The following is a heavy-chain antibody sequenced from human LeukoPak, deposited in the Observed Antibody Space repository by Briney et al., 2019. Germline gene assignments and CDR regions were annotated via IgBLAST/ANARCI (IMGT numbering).Heavy chain of an antibody. CDR1: GFTVTSNY. Sequence: PGGSLRLSCAASGFTVTSNYISWVRQAPGKGLEWVSVIYSGGNTYYADSVKGRFTISRDNSKNTLYLQMNSLRAEDTAVYYCAKDKGAVTGTFDYWGQGTLVTVSS. CDR2: IYSGGNT. V-gene: IGHV3-53*01. CDR3: AKDKGAVTGTFDY. D-gene: IGHD1-14*01. J-gene: IGHJ4*02.